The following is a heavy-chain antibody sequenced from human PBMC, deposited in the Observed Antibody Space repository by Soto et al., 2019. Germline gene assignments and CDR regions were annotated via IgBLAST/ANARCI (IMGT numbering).Heavy chain of an antibody. D-gene: IGHD6-6*01. J-gene: IGHJ4*02. CDR3: ARGSTPSFDY. V-gene: IGHV4-59*01. CDR1: GCSISGYR. CDR2: IHYTGST. Sequence: PXETLSPACTLSGCSISGYRWSWIRQPPGKGLEWIAYIHYTGSTNYNPSLKSRVTISVDTSKNQFSLRLSSVTAADTAVYYCARGSTPSFDYWGRGTLVTVSS.